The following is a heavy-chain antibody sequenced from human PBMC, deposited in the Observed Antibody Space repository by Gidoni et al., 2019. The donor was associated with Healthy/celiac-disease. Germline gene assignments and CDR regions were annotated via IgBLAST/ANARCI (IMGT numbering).Heavy chain of an antibody. CDR3: TNEKMLRGIRWCGQFFY. CDR1: GFTFSNAS. J-gene: IGHJ4*02. D-gene: IGHD2-21*01. CDR2: IKSKTDGGTT. V-gene: IGHV3-15*01. Sequence: EVQLVESGGGLVKTGGSLRLSCAASGFTFSNASLSWVRHAQGTGLEWVGRIKSKTDGGTTDYAAPVKGRFTISRDDSKNTLYLQMNSLKTEDAAVYYCTNEKMLRGIRWCGQFFYWGQGTLVTVSS.